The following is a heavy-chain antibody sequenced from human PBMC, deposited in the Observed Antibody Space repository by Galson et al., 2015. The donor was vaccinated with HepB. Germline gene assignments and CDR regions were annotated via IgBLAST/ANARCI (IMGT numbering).Heavy chain of an antibody. CDR2: IYWNDDK. D-gene: IGHD2-21*01. CDR3: TNRTLPTYRDY. J-gene: IGHJ4*02. CDR1: EFSPSTSGVG. Sequence: VKPTQTLTLTCTFSEFSPSTSGVGVGWIRQPPGKALEWLAVIYWNDDKLYSPSLKSRLTITKDTSKNQVVLTMTNMDPVNTATYYCTNRTLPTYRDYWGQGTLVTVSS. V-gene: IGHV2-5*01.